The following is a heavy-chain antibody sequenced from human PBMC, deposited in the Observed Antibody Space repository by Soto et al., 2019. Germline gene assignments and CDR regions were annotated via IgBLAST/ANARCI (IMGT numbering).Heavy chain of an antibody. V-gene: IGHV3-30*18. Sequence: QVQLVESGGGVVQPGRSLRLSCAASGFTFSSYGMHWVRQAPGKGLEWVAVISYDGSNKYYADSVKGRFTISRDNSKNTLYLQMNSLRAEDTAVYYCAKESYERQWLGDHYDYWGQGTLVTVSS. CDR2: ISYDGSNK. D-gene: IGHD6-19*01. J-gene: IGHJ4*02. CDR1: GFTFSSYG. CDR3: AKESYERQWLGDHYDY.